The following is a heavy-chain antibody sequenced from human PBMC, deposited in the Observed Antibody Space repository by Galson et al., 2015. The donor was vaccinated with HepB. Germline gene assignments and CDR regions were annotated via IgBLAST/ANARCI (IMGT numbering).Heavy chain of an antibody. J-gene: IGHJ5*02. Sequence: SCKASGYTFTSYYMHWVRQAPGQGLEWMGIINPSGGSTSYAQKFQGRVTMTRDTSTSTVYMELSGLRSEDTAVYYCARENVDTAMVTNRGGVFDPWGQGTLVTVSS. CDR3: ARENVDTAMVTNRGGVFDP. D-gene: IGHD5-18*01. V-gene: IGHV1-46*01. CDR1: GYTFTSYY. CDR2: INPSGGST.